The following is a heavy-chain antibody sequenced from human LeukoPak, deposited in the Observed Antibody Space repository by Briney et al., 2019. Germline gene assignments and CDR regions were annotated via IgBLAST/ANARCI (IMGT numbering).Heavy chain of an antibody. CDR3: ARAGYSSGWMYDY. D-gene: IGHD6-19*01. CDR1: GYTFTGYY. CDR2: INTNTGNP. Sequence: ASVKVSCKASGYTFTGYYMHWVRQASGQGLEWMGWINTNTGNPTYAQGFTGRFVFSLDTSVSTAYLQISSLKAEDTAVYYCARAGYSSGWMYDYWGQGTLVTVSS. V-gene: IGHV7-4-1*02. J-gene: IGHJ4*02.